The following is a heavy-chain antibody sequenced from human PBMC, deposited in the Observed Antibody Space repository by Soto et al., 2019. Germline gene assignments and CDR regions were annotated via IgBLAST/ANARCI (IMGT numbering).Heavy chain of an antibody. Sequence: QLQLQESGPGLVKPSETLSLTCTVSGGSISSRGYYWGWIRQPPGKGLEWIGTIYYSGSTYYNQYLKSRVTIPVDTSKNQFSLKLSSVTAADTAVYYCATSNWFDPWGQGTLVTVSS. CDR2: IYYSGST. CDR3: ATSNWFDP. V-gene: IGHV4-39*01. J-gene: IGHJ5*02. CDR1: GGSISSRGYY.